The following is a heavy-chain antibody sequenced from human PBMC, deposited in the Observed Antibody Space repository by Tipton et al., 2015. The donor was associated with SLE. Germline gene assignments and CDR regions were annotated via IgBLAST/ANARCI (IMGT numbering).Heavy chain of an antibody. J-gene: IGHJ6*02. Sequence: TLSLTCAVYGGSFSDYYWSWIRQPPGKGLEWIGEVFRGGSTNYSPSLESRVTITVDMSKNQFSLRLISVTAADTAVYYCARGCSSSTCEPFYFFGMDVWGQGTTVTVSS. CDR3: ARGCSSSTCEPFYFFGMDV. CDR2: VFRGGST. CDR1: GGSFSDYY. V-gene: IGHV4-34*01. D-gene: IGHD2-2*01.